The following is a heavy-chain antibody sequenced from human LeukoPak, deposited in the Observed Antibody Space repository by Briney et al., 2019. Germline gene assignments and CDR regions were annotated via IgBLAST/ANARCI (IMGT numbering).Heavy chain of an antibody. CDR2: IYYSGST. V-gene: IGHV4-39*07. CDR3: ARENSYYDSSGYYYGSGYFDY. Sequence: SETLSLTCTVSGGSISSSSYYWGWIRQPPGKGLEWIGSIYYSGSTYYNPSLQSRVTISVDTSKNQFSLRLSSVTAADTAMYYCARENSYYDSSGYYYGSGYFDYWGQGTLVTVSS. CDR1: GGSISSSSYY. J-gene: IGHJ4*02. D-gene: IGHD3-22*01.